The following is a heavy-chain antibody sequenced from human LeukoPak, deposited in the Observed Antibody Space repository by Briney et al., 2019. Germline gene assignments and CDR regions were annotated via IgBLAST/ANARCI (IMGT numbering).Heavy chain of an antibody. CDR2: INPHSGGA. CDR3: ARVRDSTGYYHRDAFNI. V-gene: IGHV1-2*06. Sequence: ASVKVSCKASGYTFTAYYMHWVRQAPGQGLEWMGRINPHSGGANYAQKLQGRVTMTRDTSISTAYLELSRLRSDDTAVYFCARVRDSTGYYHRDAFNIWGQGTLVTVSS. CDR1: GYTFTAYY. J-gene: IGHJ3*02. D-gene: IGHD3-22*01.